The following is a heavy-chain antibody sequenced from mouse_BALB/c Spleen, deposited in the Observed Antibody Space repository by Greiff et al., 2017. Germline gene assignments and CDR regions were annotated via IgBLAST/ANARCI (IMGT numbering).Heavy chain of an antibody. CDR3: ARYPHIYYGNYGFAY. CDR1: GYSITSDYA. V-gene: IGHV3-2*02. J-gene: IGHJ3*01. CDR2: ISYSGST. Sequence: EVKLQESGPGLVKPSQSLSLTCTVTGYSITSDYAWNWIRQFPGNKLEWMGYISYSGSTSYNPSLKSRISITRDTSKNQFFLQLNSVTTEDTATYYCARYPHIYYGNYGFAYWGQGTLVTVSA. D-gene: IGHD2-1*01.